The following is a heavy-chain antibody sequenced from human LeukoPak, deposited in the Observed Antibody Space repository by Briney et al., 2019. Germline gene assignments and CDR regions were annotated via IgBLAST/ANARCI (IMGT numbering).Heavy chain of an antibody. Sequence: GGSLRLSCAASGFTFSSHGMHWVRQAPGKGLEWVAFIQYDGSNKKYADAVKGRFTISRDNSKNTLYLQMNSLRAEDTSVYYCAAEGRIAAEVAFDIWGQGTMVTVSS. CDR2: IQYDGSNK. V-gene: IGHV3-30*02. J-gene: IGHJ3*02. CDR1: GFTFSSHG. D-gene: IGHD6-13*01. CDR3: AAEGRIAAEVAFDI.